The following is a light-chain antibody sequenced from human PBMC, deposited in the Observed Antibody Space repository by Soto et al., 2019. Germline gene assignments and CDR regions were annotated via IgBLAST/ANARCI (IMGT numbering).Light chain of an antibody. CDR3: QQCSTSLWT. J-gene: IGKJ1*01. CDR1: QNISVR. V-gene: IGKV3-11*01. CDR2: DAS. Sequence: EIMLTQSPATLSLSAGERATLSCRASQNISVRLAWYRQKPGQAPRLLIYDASNMASGIPARFSGSGSGTEFTLTISSLEPEDFAAYYCQQCSTSLWTFGQGTKVDIK.